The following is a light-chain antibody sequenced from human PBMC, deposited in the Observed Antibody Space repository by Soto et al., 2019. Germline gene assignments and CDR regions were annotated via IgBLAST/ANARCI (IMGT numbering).Light chain of an antibody. CDR3: QQYGNSLWT. CDR1: QSVSSN. Sequence: EIVMTQSPATLSVSPGERATLSCRASQSVSSNLAWYQQKPGQAPRLLIHGASRRAPGIPARVSGSGSGTDFTLTISRLEPEDFAVYYCQQYGNSLWTFGQGTKVDI. J-gene: IGKJ1*01. V-gene: IGKV3D-15*01. CDR2: GAS.